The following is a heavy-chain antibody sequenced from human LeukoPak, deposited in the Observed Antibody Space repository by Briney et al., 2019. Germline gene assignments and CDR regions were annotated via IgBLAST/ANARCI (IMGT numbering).Heavy chain of an antibody. D-gene: IGHD3-3*01. Sequence: GGSLRLSCAASGFTFSSYWMSWVRQAPGKGLEWVANIKQDGSENYYVDSVKGRFTISRDNAKNPLYLQMDSLRAEDTAVYYCASGGGFWSGKYYFDYWGQGTLVTVSS. J-gene: IGHJ4*02. CDR2: IKQDGSEN. CDR1: GFTFSSYW. V-gene: IGHV3-7*01. CDR3: ASGGGFWSGKYYFDY.